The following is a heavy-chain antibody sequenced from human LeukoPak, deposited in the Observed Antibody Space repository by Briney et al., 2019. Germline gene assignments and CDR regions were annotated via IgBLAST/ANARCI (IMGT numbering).Heavy chain of an antibody. J-gene: IGHJ6*02. D-gene: IGHD3-10*01. Sequence: ASVKVSCKAPGYTFTSYYMHWVRQAPGQGLEWMGIINPSGGSTSYAQKFQGRVTMTRDTSTSTVYMELSSLRSEDTAVYYCARDLSITMVRGVPYYYYGMDVWGQGTTVTVSS. CDR1: GYTFTSYY. V-gene: IGHV1-46*01. CDR3: ARDLSITMVRGVPYYYYGMDV. CDR2: INPSGGST.